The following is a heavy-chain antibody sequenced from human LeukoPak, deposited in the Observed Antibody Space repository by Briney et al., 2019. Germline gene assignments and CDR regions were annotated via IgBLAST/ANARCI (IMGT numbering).Heavy chain of an antibody. CDR2: MNPNSGKT. D-gene: IGHD1-26*01. V-gene: IGHV1-8*01. J-gene: IGHJ4*02. CDR1: GYTFTSYD. Sequence: ASVKVSCKASGYTFTSYDIHWVRQDPGRGLDYLGWMNPNSGKTGYTQKFRGRFSMTRDTSISTAYLELNSLTSEDTAVYYCARGGGFSFGAQSYYQLSLWGQGTLVTVSS. CDR3: ARGGGFSFGAQSYYQLSL.